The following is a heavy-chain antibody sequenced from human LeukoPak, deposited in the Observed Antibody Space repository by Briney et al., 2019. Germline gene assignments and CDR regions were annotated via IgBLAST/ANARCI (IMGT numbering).Heavy chain of an antibody. CDR3: ARRQASCTNGVCYTLYGMDV. J-gene: IGHJ6*02. D-gene: IGHD2-8*01. Sequence: GESLKISCKGSGYSFTSYWNGWVRQMPGKGLEWMGIIYPGDSDTRYSPSFQGQVTISADKSISTAYLQWRSLKASDTAMYYCARRQASCTNGVCYTLYGMDVWGQGTTVTVSS. V-gene: IGHV5-51*01. CDR1: GYSFTSYW. CDR2: IYPGDSDT.